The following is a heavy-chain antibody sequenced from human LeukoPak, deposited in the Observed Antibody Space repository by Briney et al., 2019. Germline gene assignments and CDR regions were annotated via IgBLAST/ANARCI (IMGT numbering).Heavy chain of an antibody. CDR2: IYPDDSNT. D-gene: IGHD3-10*01. J-gene: IGHJ4*02. CDR3: ARRSSGARGPLDY. Sequence: GESLKISCKGSGYSFTGYWIAWVHKMPGKGLEWMGIIYPDDSNTRYSPSFQGQVTFAADKSTNTAYLQWSSLKASDTAMYYCARRSSGARGPLDYWGQGALVTVSS. CDR1: GYSFTGYW. V-gene: IGHV5-51*07.